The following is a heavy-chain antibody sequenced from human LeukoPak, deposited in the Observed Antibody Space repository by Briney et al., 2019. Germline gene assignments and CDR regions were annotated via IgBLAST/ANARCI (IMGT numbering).Heavy chain of an antibody. V-gene: IGHV4-4*07. CDR3: ARDRGETYYDILTDYSLTYYYYMDV. Sequence: SETLSLTCTVSGDSISSYYWSWIRQPAGKGLEWIGRIYTSGSTNYNPSLKSRVTMSVDTSKNQFSLKLSSVTAADTAVYYCARDRGETYYDILTDYSLTYYYYMDVWGKGTTATISS. CDR2: IYTSGST. D-gene: IGHD3-9*01. J-gene: IGHJ6*03. CDR1: GDSISSYY.